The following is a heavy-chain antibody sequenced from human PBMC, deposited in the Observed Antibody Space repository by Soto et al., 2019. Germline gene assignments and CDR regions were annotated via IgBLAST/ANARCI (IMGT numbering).Heavy chain of an antibody. CDR3: TADIWFGDLTLE. CDR2: IKRKTDGGTA. CDR1: GFTFNKAW. D-gene: IGHD3-10*01. Sequence: EVQLVESGGGLVKPGGSLRLSCAASGFTFNKAWMSWVRQAPGKGLEWVGRIKRKTDGGTADYAAPVKGRFTIARDDSKNTLYLQMNSMKTEDTAVYYCTADIWFGDLTLEWGQGTLVTVSS. V-gene: IGHV3-15*01. J-gene: IGHJ4*02.